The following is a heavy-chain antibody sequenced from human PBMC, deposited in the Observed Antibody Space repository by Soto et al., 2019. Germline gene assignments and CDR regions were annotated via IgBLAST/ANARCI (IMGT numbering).Heavy chain of an antibody. J-gene: IGHJ5*02. CDR1: GYTFTGHY. CDR3: ARIHYDILTASYPFDP. D-gene: IGHD3-9*01. CDR2: IIPIFGTA. Sequence: GASVKVSCKASGYTFTGHYMHWVRQAPGQGLEWMGGIIPIFGTANYAQKFQGRVTITADESTSTAYMELSSLRSEDTAVYYCARIHYDILTASYPFDPWGQGTLVTVSS. V-gene: IGHV1-69*13.